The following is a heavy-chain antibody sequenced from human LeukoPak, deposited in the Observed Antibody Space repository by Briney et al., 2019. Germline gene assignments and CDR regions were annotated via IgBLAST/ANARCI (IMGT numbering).Heavy chain of an antibody. V-gene: IGHV3-30*18. CDR3: ANYGSAYYFDY. CDR2: IGYDGNKK. J-gene: IGHJ4*02. D-gene: IGHD3-10*01. CDR1: GFIFSSYG. Sequence: QPGRSLRLSCAASGFIFSSYGMHWVRQAPGKGLQWVAVIGYDGNKKYYADSVKGRFTISRDNSKDTLYLQMNSLRAEDTAVYYCANYGSAYYFDYWGQGTLVTVSS.